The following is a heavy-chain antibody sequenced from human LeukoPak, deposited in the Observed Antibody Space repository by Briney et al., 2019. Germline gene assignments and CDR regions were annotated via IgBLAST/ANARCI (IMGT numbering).Heavy chain of an antibody. V-gene: IGHV4-59*01. Sequence: SETLSLTCTVSGGSISGYYWNWIRQPPGQGLEWIGYTSDSGGHTDYKPSLKSRVAISVDTSKNQFSLKLTSATAADTAVYYCASTRIWSSFDYWGQGTLVTVSS. CDR1: GGSISGYY. CDR2: TSDSGGHT. D-gene: IGHD3-3*01. CDR3: ASTRIWSSFDY. J-gene: IGHJ4*02.